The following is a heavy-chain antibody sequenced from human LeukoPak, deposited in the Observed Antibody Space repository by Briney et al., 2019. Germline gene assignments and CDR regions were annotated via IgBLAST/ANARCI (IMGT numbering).Heavy chain of an antibody. D-gene: IGHD2-15*01. CDR1: GFTFSSYS. CDR2: ISSSSSTI. CDR3: ARSRCSGGSCYARGAAFDI. Sequence: GGSLRLSCAASGFTFSSYSMNWVRQAPGKGLEWVSYISSSSSTIYYADSVKGRFTISRDNAKNSLYLQMNSLRDEDTAVYYCARSRCSGGSCYARGAAFDIWGQGTTVTVSS. J-gene: IGHJ3*02. V-gene: IGHV3-48*02.